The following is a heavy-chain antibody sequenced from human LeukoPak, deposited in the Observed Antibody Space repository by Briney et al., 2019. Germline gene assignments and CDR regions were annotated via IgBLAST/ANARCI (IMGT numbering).Heavy chain of an antibody. D-gene: IGHD2-15*01. CDR3: ARQEYCSGGSCYTWFDP. CDR1: GYSINNYW. V-gene: IGHV5-51*01. CDR2: IYPADSDI. Sequence: GESLQISCKGSGYSINNYWIGWVRQMPGKGLEWMGIIYPADSDIRYSPSFQGQVTISADKSISTAYLQWSSLKASDTAMYYCARQEYCSGGSCYTWFDPWAREPWSPSPQ. J-gene: IGHJ5*02.